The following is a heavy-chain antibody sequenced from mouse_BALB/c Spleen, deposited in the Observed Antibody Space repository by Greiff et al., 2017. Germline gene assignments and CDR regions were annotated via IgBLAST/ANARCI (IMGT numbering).Heavy chain of an antibody. CDR3: ASYGNYDWYFDV. CDR1: GFTFSDYY. J-gene: IGHJ1*01. CDR2: ISDGGSYT. Sequence: EVMLVESGGGLVKPGGSLKLSCAASGFTFSDYYMYWVRQTPEKRLEWVATISDGGSYTYYPDSVKGRFTISRDNAKNNLYLQMSSLKSEDTAMYYCASYGNYDWYFDVWGAGTTVTVSS. V-gene: IGHV5-4*02. D-gene: IGHD2-1*01.